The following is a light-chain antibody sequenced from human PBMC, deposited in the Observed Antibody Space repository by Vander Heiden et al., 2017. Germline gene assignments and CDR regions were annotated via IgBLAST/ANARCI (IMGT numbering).Light chain of an antibody. Sequence: QSALTQPASVPVSRGQCIPLSCTGTSRADRSYNVVSWYQQHPGQAPKPMIDEFSKRTSGVSNRFSCSKSGNTDSLTISGRQAEDEAEYDCCSYAGSRTYVVFGGGTKLTVL. CDR1: SRADRSYNV. CDR2: EFS. V-gene: IGLV2-23*02. CDR3: CSYAGSRTYVV. J-gene: IGLJ2*01.